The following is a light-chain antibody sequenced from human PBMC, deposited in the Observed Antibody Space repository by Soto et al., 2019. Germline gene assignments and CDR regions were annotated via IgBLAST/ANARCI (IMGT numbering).Light chain of an antibody. CDR2: SNN. CDR3: AAWDDSLNGFYV. Sequence: QSVLTQPPSASGTPGQRVTIPCSGSSSNIGSNTVNWYQQLPGTAPKLLIYSNNQRPSGVPDRFSGSKSGTSASLAISGLQSEDEADYYCAAWDDSLNGFYVFGTGTKV. CDR1: SSNIGSNT. J-gene: IGLJ1*01. V-gene: IGLV1-44*01.